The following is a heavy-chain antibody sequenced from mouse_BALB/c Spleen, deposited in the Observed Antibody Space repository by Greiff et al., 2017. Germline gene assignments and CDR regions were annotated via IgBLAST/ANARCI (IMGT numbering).Heavy chain of an antibody. J-gene: IGHJ1*01. CDR3: ARYYGKGYFDV. CDR1: GFTFSSYT. V-gene: IGHV5-9*03. CDR2: ISSGGGNT. D-gene: IGHD1-1*02. Sequence: EVKVVESGGGLVKPGGSLKLSCAASGFTFSSYTMSWVRQTPEKRLEWVATISSGGGNTYYPDSVKGRFTISRDNAKNNLYLQMSSLRSEDTALYYCARYYGKGYFDVWGAGTTVTVSS.